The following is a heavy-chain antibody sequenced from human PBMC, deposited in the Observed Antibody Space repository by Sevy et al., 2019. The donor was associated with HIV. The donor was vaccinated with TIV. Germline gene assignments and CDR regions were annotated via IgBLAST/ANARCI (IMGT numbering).Heavy chain of an antibody. CDR3: ARVNHARQLWLYSGY. D-gene: IGHD5-18*01. J-gene: IGHJ4*02. CDR1: GFTFSSVG. V-gene: IGHV3-30*03. Sequence: GGSLRLSCAASGFTFSSVGMHWVRQAPGKGLEWMAAITYDGGDKYYADSVKGRFTISRDNSKNTLYLQMNSLRAEDTAVYYCARVNHARQLWLYSGYWGQGTLVTVSS. CDR2: ITYDGGDK.